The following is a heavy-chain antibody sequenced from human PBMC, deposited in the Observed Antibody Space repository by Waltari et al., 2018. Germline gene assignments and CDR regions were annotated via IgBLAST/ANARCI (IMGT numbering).Heavy chain of an antibody. J-gene: IGHJ6*03. CDR3: ARLIRRGSRGYYYYMDV. V-gene: IGHV4-34*01. Sequence: QVQLQQWGAGLLKPSETLSLTCAVYGGSFSGYYWSWIRQPPGKGLEWSGEINHSGSTNYHPSLKSRVTISVDTSKNQFSLKLSSVTAADTAVYYCARLIRRGSRGYYYYMDVWGKGTTVTVSS. CDR1: GGSFSGYY. CDR2: INHSGST. D-gene: IGHD3-10*01.